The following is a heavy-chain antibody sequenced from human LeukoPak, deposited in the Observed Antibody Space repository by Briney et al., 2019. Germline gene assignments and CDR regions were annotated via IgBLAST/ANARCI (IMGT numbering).Heavy chain of an antibody. CDR1: GYTFTGYY. CDR2: ISAYNGNT. CDR3: ARQEYGPGGFDY. Sequence: ASVKVSCKASGYTFTGYYMHWVRQAPGQGLEWMGWISAYNGNTNYAQKLQGRVTMTTDTSTSTAYMELRSLRSDDTAVYYCARQEYGPGGFDYWGQGTLVTVSS. J-gene: IGHJ4*02. V-gene: IGHV1-18*04. D-gene: IGHD2-2*01.